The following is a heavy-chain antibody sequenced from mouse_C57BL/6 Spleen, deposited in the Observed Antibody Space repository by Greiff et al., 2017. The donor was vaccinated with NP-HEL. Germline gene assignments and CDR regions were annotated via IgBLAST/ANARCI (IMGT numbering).Heavy chain of an antibody. CDR2: ISSGGDYI. CDR1: GFTFSSYA. CDR3: TRAYGNYGWYFDV. J-gene: IGHJ1*03. Sequence: DVHLVESGEGLVKPGGSLKLSCAASGFTFSSYAMSWVRQTPEKRLEWVAYISSGGDYIYYADTVKGRFTISRDNARNTLYLQMSSLKSEDTAMYYCTRAYGNYGWYFDVWGTGTTVTVSS. V-gene: IGHV5-9-1*02. D-gene: IGHD2-1*01.